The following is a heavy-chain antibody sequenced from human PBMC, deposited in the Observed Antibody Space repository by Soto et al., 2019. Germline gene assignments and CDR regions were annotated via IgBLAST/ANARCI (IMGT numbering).Heavy chain of an antibody. J-gene: IGHJ4*02. CDR3: ARGRWPQLPDN. V-gene: IGHV4-59*08. CDR2: IYYTGST. D-gene: IGHD5-12*01. CDR1: GGSISNYY. Sequence: SETLSLTCTVSGGSISNYYWSWIRQPPGKGLEWIGYIYYTGSTDHNPSIKSRVTISVDTSNNQFSLKLSSVTAADTAVYYCARGRWPQLPDNWGQGTLVTVSS.